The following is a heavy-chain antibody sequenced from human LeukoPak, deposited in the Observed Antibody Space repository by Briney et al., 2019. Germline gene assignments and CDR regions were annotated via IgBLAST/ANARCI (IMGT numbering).Heavy chain of an antibody. Sequence: GGSLRLSCAASGFTFSSYTMTWVRQAPGKGLEWVSYISSSSSTIYYAVSVKGRFTISRDNAKNSLYLQMNSLRAEDTAVYYCARDSSWYRYWGQGTLVTVSS. CDR1: GFTFSSYT. D-gene: IGHD6-13*01. J-gene: IGHJ4*02. CDR3: ARDSSWYRY. CDR2: ISSSSSTI. V-gene: IGHV3-48*01.